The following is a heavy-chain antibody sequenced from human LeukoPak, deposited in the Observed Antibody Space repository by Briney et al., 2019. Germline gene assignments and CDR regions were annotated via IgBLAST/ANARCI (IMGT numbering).Heavy chain of an antibody. CDR2: INHSGST. Sequence: SETLSLTCAVYGGSFSGYYWSWIRQPPGKGLEWIGEINHSGSTNYNPSLKSRVTISVDTSKNQFSLKLSSVTAADTAVYYCARLVLLWFGDQAYWFDPWGQGTLVTVSS. D-gene: IGHD3-10*01. J-gene: IGHJ5*02. CDR1: GGSFSGYY. V-gene: IGHV4-34*01. CDR3: ARLVLLWFGDQAYWFDP.